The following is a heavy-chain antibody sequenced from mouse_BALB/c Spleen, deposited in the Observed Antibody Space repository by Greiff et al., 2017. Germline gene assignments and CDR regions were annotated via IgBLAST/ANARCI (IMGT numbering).Heavy chain of an antibody. V-gene: IGHV14-3*02. CDR3: AQIYYGNTHYFDY. J-gene: IGHJ2*01. CDR1: GFNIKDTY. CDR2: IDPANGNT. Sequence: VQLQQSGAELVKPGASVKLSCTASGFNIKDTYMHWVKQRPEQGLEWIGRIDPANGNTKYDPKFQGKATITADTSSNTAYLQLSSLTSEDTAVYYCAQIYYGNTHYFDYWGQGTTLTVSS. D-gene: IGHD2-1*01.